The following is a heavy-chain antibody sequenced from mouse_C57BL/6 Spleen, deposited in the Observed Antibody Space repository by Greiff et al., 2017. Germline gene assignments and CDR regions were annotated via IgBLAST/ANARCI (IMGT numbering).Heavy chain of an antibody. CDR3: ARTNFFFDY. J-gene: IGHJ2*01. CDR2: IYPGSGNT. V-gene: IGHV1-76*01. CDR1: GYTFTDYY. Sequence: QVHVKQSGAELVRPGASVKLSCKASGYTFTDYYINWVKQRPGQGLEWIARIYPGSGNTYYNEKFKGKATLTAEKSSSTAYMQLSSLTSEDSAVYFCARTNFFFDYWGQGTTLTVSS.